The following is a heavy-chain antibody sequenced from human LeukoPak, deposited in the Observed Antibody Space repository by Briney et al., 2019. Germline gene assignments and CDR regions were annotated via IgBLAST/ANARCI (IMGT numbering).Heavy chain of an antibody. J-gene: IGHJ3*02. CDR3: ARDPVGATAKYAFNI. CDR2: ISGSGGST. V-gene: IGHV3-23*01. CDR1: GFTFSDYY. D-gene: IGHD1-26*01. Sequence: GGSLRLSCAASGFTFSDYYMSWIRQAPGKGLEWVSAISGSGGSTYYADSVKGRFTISRDNSKNTLYLQMNSLRAEDTAVYYCARDPVGATAKYAFNIWGQGTMVTVSS.